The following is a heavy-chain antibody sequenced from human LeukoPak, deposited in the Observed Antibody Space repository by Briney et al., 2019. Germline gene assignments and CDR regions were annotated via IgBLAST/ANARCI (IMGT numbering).Heavy chain of an antibody. CDR2: IDPSDSYT. CDR1: GXSFTNYC. Sequence: GESLEISFKGSGXSFTNYCISWVRQMPGKGLEWMGRIDPSDSYTKYSPSFEGHVTISVDKSISTAFLQWSSLKASDSAMCYCATGASKVTTDFANYWGQGSQVAVSS. J-gene: IGHJ4*02. CDR3: ATGASKVTTDFANY. V-gene: IGHV5-10-1*01. D-gene: IGHD4-17*01.